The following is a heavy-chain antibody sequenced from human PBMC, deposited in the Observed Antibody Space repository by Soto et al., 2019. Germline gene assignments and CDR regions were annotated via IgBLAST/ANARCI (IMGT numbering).Heavy chain of an antibody. CDR3: ARESFGGYDY. Sequence: PSETLSLTCTVSGDSIKSGDQFWSWIRQHPGKGLEGIGYIHDSGSTYYNPSLTRRVTILADTSQNQFSLRLSSVTAADTAVYYCARESFGGYDYWGQGTLVTVSS. J-gene: IGHJ4*02. CDR2: IHDSGST. V-gene: IGHV4-61*08. CDR1: GDSIKSGDQF. D-gene: IGHD5-12*01.